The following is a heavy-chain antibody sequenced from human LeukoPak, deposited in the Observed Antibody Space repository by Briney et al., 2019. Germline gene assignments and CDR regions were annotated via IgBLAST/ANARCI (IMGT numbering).Heavy chain of an antibody. CDR1: GFTFSSYE. Sequence: GSLRLSCAASGFTFSSYEMNWVRQAPGKGLEWVSYISSSGSTIYYADSVKGRFTISRDNAKNSLYLQMNSLRAEDTAVYYWAREPIAAGGDYWGQGTLVTVSS. J-gene: IGHJ4*02. CDR3: AREPIAAGGDY. V-gene: IGHV3-48*03. D-gene: IGHD6-13*01. CDR2: ISSSGSTI.